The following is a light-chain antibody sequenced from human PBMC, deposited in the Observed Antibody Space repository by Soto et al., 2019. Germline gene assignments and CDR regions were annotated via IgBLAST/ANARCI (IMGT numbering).Light chain of an antibody. Sequence: EIVLTQSPGTLSLSPGERATLSCRASQSINSRYLAWYQQKPGQAPRLLIYGASSRATGIPDRFSGSGSGTDFTLTISRLEPEDCAVYYCQQFGSSPGFTFGPGTIVYIK. CDR1: QSINSRY. J-gene: IGKJ3*01. CDR2: GAS. V-gene: IGKV3-20*01. CDR3: QQFGSSPGFT.